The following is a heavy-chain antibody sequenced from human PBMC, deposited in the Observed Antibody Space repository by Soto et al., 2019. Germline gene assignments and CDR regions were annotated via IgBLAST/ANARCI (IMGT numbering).Heavy chain of an antibody. CDR2: INAGNGNT. J-gene: IGHJ4*02. CDR1: GYTFTIYA. CDR3: ARDRLVRGVITTSPPKFDY. V-gene: IGHV1-3*01. D-gene: IGHD3-10*01. Sequence: ASVKVSCKASGYTFTIYAMHWVRQAPGQRLEWMGWINAGNGNTKYSQKFQGRVTITRDTSASTAYMELSSLRSEDTAVYYCARDRLVRGVITTSPPKFDYWGQGTLVTVSS.